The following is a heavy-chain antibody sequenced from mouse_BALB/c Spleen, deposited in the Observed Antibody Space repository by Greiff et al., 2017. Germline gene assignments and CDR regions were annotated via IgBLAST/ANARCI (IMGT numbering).Heavy chain of an antibody. V-gene: IGHV5-4*02. D-gene: IGHD2-10*02. Sequence: DVKLVESGGGLVKPGGSLKLSCAASGFTFSDYYMYWVRQTPEKRLEWVATISDGGSYTYYPDSVKGRFTISRDNAKNNLYLQMSSLKSEDTAMYYCARDKEYGKDAMDYWGQGTSVTVSS. CDR2: ISDGGSYT. CDR3: ARDKEYGKDAMDY. CDR1: GFTFSDYY. J-gene: IGHJ4*01.